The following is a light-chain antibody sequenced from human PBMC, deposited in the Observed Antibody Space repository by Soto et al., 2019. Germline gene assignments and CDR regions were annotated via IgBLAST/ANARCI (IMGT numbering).Light chain of an antibody. V-gene: IGLV1-40*01. J-gene: IGLJ3*02. CDR2: GST. CDR3: QSYDNNLSGGV. CDR1: SSNLGANYH. Sequence: QSVLTQPPSVSEAPGQRVTISCTGSSSNLGANYHVHWYQQLPGRAPKLLIYGSTNRPSGVPDRISGSKSGTSASLAITGLQAEDEADYYCQSYDNNLSGGVFGGGTKLTVL.